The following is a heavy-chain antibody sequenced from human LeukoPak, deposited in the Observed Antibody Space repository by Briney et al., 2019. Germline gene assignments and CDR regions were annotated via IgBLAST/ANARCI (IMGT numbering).Heavy chain of an antibody. J-gene: IGHJ4*02. Sequence: GGSLLLSCDASGFTLSNVWMNWVRQAPRKGLEWIGRIKTKTDGGTTEYAAPVKGRFTISRDDSKNAVYLQMNSLKTEDTALYYCVTRVKSTGDYWGQGTLVTVSS. D-gene: IGHD1-1*01. CDR2: IKTKTDGGTT. CDR3: VTRVKSTGDY. V-gene: IGHV3-15*01. CDR1: GFTLSNVW.